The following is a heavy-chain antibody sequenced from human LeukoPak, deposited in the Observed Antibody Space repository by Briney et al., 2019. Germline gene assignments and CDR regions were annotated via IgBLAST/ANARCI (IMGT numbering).Heavy chain of an antibody. D-gene: IGHD3-10*01. Sequence: SETLSLTCAVYGGSFSGYYWSWIRQPPGKGLEWIGEINHSGSTNYNPSLKSRVTISVDTSKNQFSLKLSPVTAADTAVYYCARSGGSGSGVHYFDYWGQGTLVTVSS. J-gene: IGHJ4*02. CDR2: INHSGST. CDR3: ARSGGSGSGVHYFDY. CDR1: GGSFSGYY. V-gene: IGHV4-34*01.